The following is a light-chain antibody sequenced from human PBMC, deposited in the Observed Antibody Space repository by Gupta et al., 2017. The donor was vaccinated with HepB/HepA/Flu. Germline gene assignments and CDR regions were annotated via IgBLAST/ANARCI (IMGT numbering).Light chain of an antibody. CDR1: QSISSY. V-gene: IGKV1-39*01. CDR2: AAS. CDR3: QQSDSTPIT. Sequence: DIQMTQSPSSLSASVGDRVTITCRASQSISSYLNWYQQKPGKAPKLLIYAASSLQSGVPSRFSGSGSGTDFTLTISSLQPEDFATYYCQQSDSTPITFGQGTXLEIK. J-gene: IGKJ5*01.